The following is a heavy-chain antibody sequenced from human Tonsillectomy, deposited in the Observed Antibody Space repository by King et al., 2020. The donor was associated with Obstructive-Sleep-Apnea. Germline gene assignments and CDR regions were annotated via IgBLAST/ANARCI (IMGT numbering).Heavy chain of an antibody. V-gene: IGHV4-59*02. J-gene: IGHJ6*02. CDR1: GGSVNSYF. CDR3: ARADGNYDLLYGYYILEYYYGMDV. CDR2: VFSSGST. Sequence: QLQESGPGLVKPSETLSLTCTVSGGSVNSYFWTWIRQPPGKGLEWIGYVFSSGSTKYNPALQSRVTISIDTSKNQFSLRLNSVTAADTAVYYCARADGNYDLLYGYYILEYYYGMDVWGQGTTVTVSS. D-gene: IGHD3-9*01.